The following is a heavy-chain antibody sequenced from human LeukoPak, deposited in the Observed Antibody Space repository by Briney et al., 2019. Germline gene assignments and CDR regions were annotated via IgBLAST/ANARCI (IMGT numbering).Heavy chain of an antibody. Sequence: GGSLRLSCAASGFTASSNYMSWVRQAPGKGLEWVSVIYSGGSTYYADSVKGRFTISRDNSKNTLYLQTNSLRAEDTAVYYCARGSVYGYDAYWGQGTLVTVSS. CDR3: ARGSVYGYDAY. CDR1: GFTASSNY. CDR2: IYSGGST. J-gene: IGHJ4*02. D-gene: IGHD5-18*01. V-gene: IGHV3-53*01.